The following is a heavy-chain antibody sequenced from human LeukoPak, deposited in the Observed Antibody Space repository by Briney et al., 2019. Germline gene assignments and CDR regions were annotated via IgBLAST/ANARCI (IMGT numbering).Heavy chain of an antibody. Sequence: PSETLSLTCTVSGYSISSSYYWGWIRPPPGKGLEWIGSIYHSGNTYYNPSVKSRVTISVDTSKNQFSLKLSSVTAADTAVYYCARVCSSTSCYPGIQHWGQGTLVTVSS. V-gene: IGHV4-38-2*02. CDR3: ARVCSSTSCYPGIQH. CDR1: GYSISSSYY. CDR2: IYHSGNT. D-gene: IGHD2-2*01. J-gene: IGHJ1*01.